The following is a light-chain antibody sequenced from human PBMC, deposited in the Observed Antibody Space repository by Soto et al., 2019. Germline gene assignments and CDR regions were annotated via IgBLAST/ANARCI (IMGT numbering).Light chain of an antibody. J-gene: IGKJ1*01. V-gene: IGKV3-15*01. CDR3: QQYNNWPQT. CDR2: GAS. CDR1: PSVSGN. Sequence: EIVMTQSPATLSVSPGERATLSCRASPSVSGNLAWYQQKPGQAPRLLIYGASTRATGIPARFSGSGSGTEFTLTISSLQSEDFAVYYCQQYNNWPQTFGQGTKLEIK.